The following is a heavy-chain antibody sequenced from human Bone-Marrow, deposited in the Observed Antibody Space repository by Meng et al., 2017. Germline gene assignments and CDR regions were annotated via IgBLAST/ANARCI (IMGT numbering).Heavy chain of an antibody. CDR2: INHSGST. CDR3: ARGPTTMAHDFDY. Sequence: QVRLKQWGEGLLKPSETLSLTCGVSGGSFSDYYWSWIRQPPGKGLEWIGEINHSGSTNYNPSLESRATISVDTSQNNLSLKLSSVTAADSAVYYCARGPTTMAHDFDYWGQGTLVTVSS. J-gene: IGHJ4*02. V-gene: IGHV4-34*01. D-gene: IGHD4-11*01. CDR1: GGSFSDYY.